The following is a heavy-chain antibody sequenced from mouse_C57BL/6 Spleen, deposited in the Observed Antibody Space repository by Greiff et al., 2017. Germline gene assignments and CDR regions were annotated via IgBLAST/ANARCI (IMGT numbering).Heavy chain of an antibody. CDR3: AKNGERDDWYFDV. V-gene: IGHV2-5*01. J-gene: IGHJ1*03. CDR1: GFSLTSYG. D-gene: IGHD3-3*01. CDR2: IWRGGST. Sequence: QVQLQQSGPGLVQPSQSLSITCTVSGFSLTSYGVHWVRQSPGKGLEWLGVIWRGGSTDYNAAFMSRLSITKENSKSQVFFKMNSLQADDTAIYYCAKNGERDDWYFDVWGTGTTVTVSS.